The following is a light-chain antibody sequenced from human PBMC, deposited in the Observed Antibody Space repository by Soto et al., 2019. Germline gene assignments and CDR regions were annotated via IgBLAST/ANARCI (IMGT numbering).Light chain of an antibody. CDR2: EVT. Sequence: QSVLTQPPSASGSPGQSVTISCTGTSSDVGAYKYVSWYQQYPGKAPKLMIYEVTKRPSGVPGRFSGSKSGNTASLTVSGLQAEDEADYYCTSYVGNDIGVFGGGTKVTVL. V-gene: IGLV2-8*01. J-gene: IGLJ3*02. CDR3: TSYVGNDIGV. CDR1: SSDVGAYKY.